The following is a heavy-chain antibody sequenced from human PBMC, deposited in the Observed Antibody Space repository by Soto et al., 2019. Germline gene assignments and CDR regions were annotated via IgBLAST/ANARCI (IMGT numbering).Heavy chain of an antibody. CDR3: ARGLHDFWSGSYAFDI. CDR2: MNPNSGNT. J-gene: IGHJ3*02. Sequence: ASVKVSCKASGYTFTSYDINWVLQATGQGLEWMGWMNPNSGNTGYAQKFQGRVTMTRNTSISTAYMELSSLRSEDTAVYYCARGLHDFWSGSYAFDIWGQGTMVTVSS. CDR1: GYTFTSYD. D-gene: IGHD3-3*01. V-gene: IGHV1-8*01.